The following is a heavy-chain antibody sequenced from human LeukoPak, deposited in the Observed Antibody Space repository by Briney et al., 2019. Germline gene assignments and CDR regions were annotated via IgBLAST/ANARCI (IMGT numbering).Heavy chain of an antibody. CDR2: ISSGSTYV. CDR1: GFTFSSYS. CDR3: GRVGGRSKAAKGDAFDI. Sequence: GGSLRLSCAASGFTFSSYSMNWVRQAPGKGLEWVSSISSGSTYVYYADSVQGRFTISRDNAQSSMYLQMNSLRAEDTAVYSCGRVGGRSKAAKGDAFDIWGQGTMVVVSS. D-gene: IGHD6-6*01. V-gene: IGHV3-21*01. J-gene: IGHJ3*02.